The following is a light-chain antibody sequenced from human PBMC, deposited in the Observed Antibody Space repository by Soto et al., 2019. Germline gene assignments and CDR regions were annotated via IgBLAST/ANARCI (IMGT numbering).Light chain of an antibody. Sequence: QSALTQPASVSGSPGQSITISCPGTSIDVGGYKFVSWYQQHPGKAPKLMIYEVSNRPSGVSSRFSGSKSGNTASLTISGLQAEDEADYYCGSYTGSIYVFGPGTKLTVL. J-gene: IGLJ1*01. CDR1: SIDVGGYKF. CDR2: EVS. CDR3: GSYTGSIYV. V-gene: IGLV2-14*01.